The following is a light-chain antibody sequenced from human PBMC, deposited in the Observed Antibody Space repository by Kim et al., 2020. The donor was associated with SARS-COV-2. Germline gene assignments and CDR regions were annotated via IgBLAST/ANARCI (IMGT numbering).Light chain of an antibody. CDR3: QKYNGAPFA. CDR2: AAS. Sequence: ASVGDRVTITCRASQGISNYLAWYQQKPGKVPKLLIHAASTLQSGVPSRFNGSGSGTDFTLTISCLQPEDFATYYCQKYNGAPFAFGPGTKVDIK. J-gene: IGKJ3*01. V-gene: IGKV1-27*01. CDR1: QGISNY.